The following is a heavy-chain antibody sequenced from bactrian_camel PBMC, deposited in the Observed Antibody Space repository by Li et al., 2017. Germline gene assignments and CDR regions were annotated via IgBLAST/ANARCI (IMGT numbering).Heavy chain of an antibody. J-gene: IGHJ4*01. CDR2: ITRRGLT. Sequence: HVQLVESGGDSVQAGGSLRLSCTAPGLTFDDEDMGWYRQGTGNECELVSSITRRGLTYYADSVKDRFNISADEDEKTVYPQMNGLKTEDTAMYYCAAQMFCPLGSGLIARLFSYWGQGTQVTVS. CDR1: GLTFDDED. CDR3: AAQMFCPLGSGLIARLFSY. V-gene: IGHV3S60*01. D-gene: IGHD3*01.